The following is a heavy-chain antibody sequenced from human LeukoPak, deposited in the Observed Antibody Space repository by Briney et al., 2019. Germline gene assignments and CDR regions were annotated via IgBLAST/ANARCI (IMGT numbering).Heavy chain of an antibody. Sequence: PSQTLSLTCAISGDSVTSYCAAWNWNTPSPSRGLVSRGRTYYRSKWYNDYAVSVKSRITINPDTSKNQFSLQLNSVTPEDTAMYYCARGVLASGGLFDYWGEGNLVTVSS. D-gene: IGHD3-3*02. V-gene: IGHV6-1*01. CDR2: TYYRSKWYN. J-gene: IGHJ4*02. CDR3: ARGVLASGGLFDY. CDR1: GDSVTSYCAA.